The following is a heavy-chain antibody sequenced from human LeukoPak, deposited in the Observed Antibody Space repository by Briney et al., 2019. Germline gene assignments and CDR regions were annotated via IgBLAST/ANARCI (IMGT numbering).Heavy chain of an antibody. CDR2: IIPIFGTA. D-gene: IGHD6-13*01. V-gene: IGHV1-69*05. CDR1: GGTFSSYA. CDR3: AREERYSRNINWFDP. Sequence: AASVQVSCKASGGTFSSYAISWVRQAPGQGLEWMGGIIPIFGTANYAQKFQGRVTITTDESTSTAYMELSSLRSEDTAVYYCAREERYSRNINWFDPWGQGTLVTVSS. J-gene: IGHJ5*02.